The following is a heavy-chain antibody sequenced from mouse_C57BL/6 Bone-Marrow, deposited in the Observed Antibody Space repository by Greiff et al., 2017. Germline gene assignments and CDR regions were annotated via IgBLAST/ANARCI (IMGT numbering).Heavy chain of an antibody. CDR3: ARITTVVAEAY. D-gene: IGHD1-1*01. V-gene: IGHV1-59*01. CDR2: IDPSDSYT. J-gene: IGHJ3*01. CDR1: GYTFTSYW. Sequence: QVQLQQPGAELVRPGTSVKLSCKASGYTFTSYWMHWVKQRPGQGLEWIGVIDPSDSYTNYNQKFKGKATLTVDTSSSTAYMQLSSLTSEDSAVYYCARITTVVAEAYWGQGTLVTVSA.